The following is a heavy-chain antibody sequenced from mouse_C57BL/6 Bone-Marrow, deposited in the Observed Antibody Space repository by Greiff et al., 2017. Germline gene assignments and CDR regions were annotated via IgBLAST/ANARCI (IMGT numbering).Heavy chain of an antibody. J-gene: IGHJ3*01. V-gene: IGHV1-80*01. CDR3: ARGAY. Sequence: QVQLQQSGAELVKPGASVKISCKASGYAFRSYWMNWVKQRPGKSLEWIGQIYPGDGDTNYNGKFKGQATMTVDKSSSTAYMQRSRLTSDDSAVYFCARGAYWGQGTLVTVSA. CDR1: GYAFRSYW. CDR2: IYPGDGDT.